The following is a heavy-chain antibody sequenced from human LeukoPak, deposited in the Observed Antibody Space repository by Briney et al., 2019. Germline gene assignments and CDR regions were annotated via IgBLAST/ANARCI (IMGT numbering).Heavy chain of an antibody. D-gene: IGHD3-10*01. J-gene: IGHJ5*02. V-gene: IGHV3-9*01. CDR3: AKDCCSGSGSYNNWFDP. CDR1: GFTFDDYA. Sequence: GGSLRLSCAASGFTFDDYAMRWVRQAPGKGLEWVSSISRKSDSMDYADSVKGRFTISRDNAKNSLDLQMNSLRAEDTALYYCAKDCCSGSGSYNNWFDPWGQGTLVTVSS. CDR2: ISRKSDSM.